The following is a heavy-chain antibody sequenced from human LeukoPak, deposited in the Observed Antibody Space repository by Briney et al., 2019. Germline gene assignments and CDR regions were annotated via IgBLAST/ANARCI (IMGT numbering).Heavy chain of an antibody. Sequence: ASVKVSCKASGYIFTKYVVHWVRQAPGQRPEWLGWIKAGNGDTKYSQNFQDRLTITRDTSASTVYMELSSLTSEDTALYYCARDDCGDTCYPGGYWGQGTLVTVSS. CDR2: IKAGNGDT. CDR1: GYIFTKYV. J-gene: IGHJ4*02. V-gene: IGHV1-3*01. CDR3: ARDDCGDTCYPGGY. D-gene: IGHD2-21*01.